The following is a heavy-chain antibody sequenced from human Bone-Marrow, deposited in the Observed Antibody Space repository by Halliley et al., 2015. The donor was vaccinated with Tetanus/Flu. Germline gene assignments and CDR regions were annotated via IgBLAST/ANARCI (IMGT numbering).Heavy chain of an antibody. CDR3: ARGGGPLDY. D-gene: IGHD3-16*01. J-gene: IGHJ4*02. CDR2: IYYGGST. Sequence: LRLSCTVSGGSIRSGGYYWSWIRQHPGKGLEWIGYIYYGGSTYYNPSLKSRVTISVDTSKNQFSLKLSSVTAADTALYFCARGGGPLDYWGQGTLVTVSS. CDR1: GGSIRSGGYY. V-gene: IGHV4-31*02.